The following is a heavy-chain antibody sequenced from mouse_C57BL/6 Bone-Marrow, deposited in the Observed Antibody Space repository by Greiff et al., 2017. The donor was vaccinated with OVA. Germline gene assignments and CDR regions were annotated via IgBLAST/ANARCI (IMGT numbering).Heavy chain of an antibody. D-gene: IGHD1-1*01. Sequence: EVQLQQSGPELVKPGASVKISCKASGYSFTDYNMNWVKQSNGKSLEWIGVINPNYGTTSYNQKFKGKATLTVDQSSSTAYMQLNSLTSEDSAVYYCAAPSGSSYPSYWYFDVWGTGTTVTVSS. CDR3: AAPSGSSYPSYWYFDV. V-gene: IGHV1-39*01. CDR2: INPNYGTT. CDR1: GYSFTDYN. J-gene: IGHJ1*03.